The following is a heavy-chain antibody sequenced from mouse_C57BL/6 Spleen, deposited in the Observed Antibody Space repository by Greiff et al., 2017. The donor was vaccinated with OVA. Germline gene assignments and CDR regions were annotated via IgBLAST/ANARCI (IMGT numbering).Heavy chain of an antibody. V-gene: IGHV1-82*01. J-gene: IGHJ1*03. Sequence: VQGVESGPELVKPGASVKISCKASGYAFSSSWMNWVKQRPGKGLEWIGRIYPGDGDTNYNGKFKGKATLTADKSSSTAYMQRSSLTSEDSAVYFCAREGCITTVVEGYFDVWGTGTTVTVSS. CDR2: IYPGDGDT. CDR1: GYAFSSSW. D-gene: IGHD1-1*01. CDR3: AREGCITTVVEGYFDV.